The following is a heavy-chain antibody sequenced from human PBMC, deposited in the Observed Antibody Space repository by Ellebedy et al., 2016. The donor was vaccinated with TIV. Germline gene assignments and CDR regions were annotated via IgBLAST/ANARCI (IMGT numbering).Heavy chain of an antibody. V-gene: IGHV3-66*01. J-gene: IGHJ2*01. Sequence: GGSLRLSCAASGFTFSDYYMNWVRQAPGKGLEWVSNIYSGDDTYYADSVKDRFFISRDNSENTLYLQMRSLKAEDTAVYYCARASFYDVDLSGWYFDFWGRGTLVTVSS. D-gene: IGHD3-10*02. CDR2: IYSGDDT. CDR3: ARASFYDVDLSGWYFDF. CDR1: GFTFSDYY.